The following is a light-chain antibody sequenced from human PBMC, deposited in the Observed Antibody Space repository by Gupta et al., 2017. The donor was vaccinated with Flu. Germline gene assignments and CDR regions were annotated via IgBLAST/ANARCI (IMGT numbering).Light chain of an antibody. CDR3: QHYNTNPWT. CDR2: KAS. Sequence: DIQMTQSPSILSASVGDRVTITCRSSQTISTWLAWYQQKPGKAPTLLMYKASTLEKGVPSRFSGSGSGAEFILTITSLQPDDGATYYCQHYNTNPWTFGQGTKVEIK. V-gene: IGKV1-5*03. CDR1: QTISTW. J-gene: IGKJ1*01.